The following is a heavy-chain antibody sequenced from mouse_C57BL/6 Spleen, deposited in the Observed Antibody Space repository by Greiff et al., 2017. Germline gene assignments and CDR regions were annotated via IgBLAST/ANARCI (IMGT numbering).Heavy chain of an antibody. Sequence: VQLQQSGAELVRPGASVTLSCKASGYTFTDYEMHWVKQTPVHGLEWIGAIDPETGGTAYNQKFKGKAILTADKSSSTAYMELRSLTSEDSAVYYCTENWDEIDYWGQGTTLTVSS. V-gene: IGHV1-15*01. J-gene: IGHJ2*01. CDR2: IDPETGGT. CDR1: GYTFTDYE. CDR3: TENWDEIDY. D-gene: IGHD4-1*01.